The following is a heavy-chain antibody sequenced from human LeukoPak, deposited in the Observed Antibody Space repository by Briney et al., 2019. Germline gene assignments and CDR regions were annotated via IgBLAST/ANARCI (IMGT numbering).Heavy chain of an antibody. CDR3: ARDIGYGDYAGQDY. J-gene: IGHJ4*02. Sequence: ASVKVSCKASGYTFISYGISWVRQAPGQGLEWKGWINPNSGGTNYAQKFQGRVTMTRDTSISTGYMELSRLRPDDTAVYYCARDIGYGDYAGQDYWGQGTLVTVSS. CDR2: INPNSGGT. D-gene: IGHD4-17*01. CDR1: GYTFISYG. V-gene: IGHV1-2*02.